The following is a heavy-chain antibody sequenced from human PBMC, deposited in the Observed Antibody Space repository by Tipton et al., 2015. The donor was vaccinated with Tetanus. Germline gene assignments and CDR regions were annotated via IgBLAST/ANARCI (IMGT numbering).Heavy chain of an antibody. CDR2: SWYDGTDQ. CDR1: GFIFSSYG. CDR3: AREADCSGGSCFSGDFDN. D-gene: IGHD2-15*01. V-gene: IGHV3-33*01. J-gene: IGHJ4*02. Sequence: SGFIFSSYGIHWVRQAPGKGLEWVAVSWYDGTDQYYADSVKGRFTISRDNSKNPLYLQMNSLRAEDTALYYCAREADCSGGSCFSGDFDNWGQGTQVPVSS.